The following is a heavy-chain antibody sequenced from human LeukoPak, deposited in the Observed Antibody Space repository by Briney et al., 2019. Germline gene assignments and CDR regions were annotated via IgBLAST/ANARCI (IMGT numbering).Heavy chain of an antibody. Sequence: SETLSLTCTVSGGSISSSSYYWGWIRQPPGKGLEWIGSIYYSGSTYYNPSLKSRVTISVDTSKNQFSLKLSSVTAADTAVYYCARSQRYGGNSFDYWGQGTLVTVSS. CDR3: ARSQRYGGNSFDY. CDR2: IYYSGST. D-gene: IGHD4-23*01. V-gene: IGHV4-39*01. J-gene: IGHJ4*02. CDR1: GGSISSSSYY.